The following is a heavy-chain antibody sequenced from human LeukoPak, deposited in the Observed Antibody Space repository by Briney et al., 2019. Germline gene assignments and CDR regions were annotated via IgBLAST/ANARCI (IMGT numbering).Heavy chain of an antibody. J-gene: IGHJ4*02. CDR2: IYYSGSI. D-gene: IGHD5-12*01. CDR1: GGSISSSSYY. V-gene: IGHV4-39*01. Sequence: KSSETLSLTCTVSGGSISSSSYYWGWIRQPPGKGLEWIGSIYYSGSIYYNPSLKSRVTISVDTSKNQFSLKLSSVTAADTAVYYCARRLVVANYFDYWGQGTLVTVSS. CDR3: ARRLVVANYFDY.